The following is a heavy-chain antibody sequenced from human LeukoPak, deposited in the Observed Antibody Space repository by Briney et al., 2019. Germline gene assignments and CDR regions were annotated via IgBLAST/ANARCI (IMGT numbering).Heavy chain of an antibody. Sequence: SETLSLTCTVSGGSISSSSYYWGWIRQPPGKGLEWIGSIYYSGSTYYNPPLKSRVTISVDTSKNQFSLKLSSVTAADTAVYYCARRWPFDYWGQGTLVTVSS. J-gene: IGHJ4*02. CDR2: IYYSGST. CDR1: GGSISSSSYY. D-gene: IGHD2-15*01. V-gene: IGHV4-39*01. CDR3: ARRWPFDY.